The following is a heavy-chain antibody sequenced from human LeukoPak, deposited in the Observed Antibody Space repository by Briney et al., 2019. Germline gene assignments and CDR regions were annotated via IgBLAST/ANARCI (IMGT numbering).Heavy chain of an antibody. Sequence: GGSLRLSCAASGFTSSSYVMSWVRQAPGKGLEWLSAISGSGSSTYYAVSVRGRFTVSRDNSKNTLYLQMNSLRAEDTAVYYCAKRGAAADDYWGQGTLVTVSS. V-gene: IGHV3-23*01. CDR1: GFTSSSYV. J-gene: IGHJ4*02. D-gene: IGHD6-13*01. CDR2: ISGSGSST. CDR3: AKRGAAADDY.